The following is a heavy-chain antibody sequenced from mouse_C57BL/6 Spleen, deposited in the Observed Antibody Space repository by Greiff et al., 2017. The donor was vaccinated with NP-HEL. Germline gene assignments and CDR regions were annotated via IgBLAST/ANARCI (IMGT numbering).Heavy chain of an antibody. J-gene: IGHJ1*03. V-gene: IGHV14-4*01. Sequence: EVQLQQSGAELVRPGASVKLSCTASGFNIKDDYMHWVKQRPEQGLEWIGWIDPENGDTEYASKFQGKATITAVTSSNTAYLQLSSMTSEDTAVYYRTTGLYGNYLYWYFDVWGTGTTVTVAS. CDR1: GFNIKDDY. D-gene: IGHD2-1*01. CDR2: IDPENGDT. CDR3: TTGLYGNYLYWYFDV.